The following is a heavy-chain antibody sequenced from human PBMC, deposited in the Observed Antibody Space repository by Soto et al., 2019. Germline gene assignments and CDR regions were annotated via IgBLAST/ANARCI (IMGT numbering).Heavy chain of an antibody. J-gene: IGHJ3*02. D-gene: IGHD6-6*01. V-gene: IGHV4-31*03. CDR2: IYYSGST. CDR1: CGSISSGGYY. CDR3: ARAPLPSSAFDI. Sequence: SETLSLTCTVSCGSISSGGYYWSWIRQHPGKGLEWIGYIYYSGSTYYNPSLKSRVTISVDTSKNQFSLKLSSVTAADTAVYYCARAPLPSSAFDIWGQGTMVTVSS.